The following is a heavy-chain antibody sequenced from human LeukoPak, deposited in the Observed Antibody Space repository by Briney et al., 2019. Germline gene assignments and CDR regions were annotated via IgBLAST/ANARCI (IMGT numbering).Heavy chain of an antibody. CDR1: GGSISSYY. Sequence: SETLSLTCTVSGGSISSYYWSWIRQAPGKGLEWIGYIYSSGSTNYNPSLKSRVTIFVDTPKNQFSLKLSSVTAADTAVYYCARRSSTWSFDYWGQGTLVTVSS. J-gene: IGHJ4*02. CDR2: IYSSGST. D-gene: IGHD6-13*01. V-gene: IGHV4-59*08. CDR3: ARRSSTWSFDY.